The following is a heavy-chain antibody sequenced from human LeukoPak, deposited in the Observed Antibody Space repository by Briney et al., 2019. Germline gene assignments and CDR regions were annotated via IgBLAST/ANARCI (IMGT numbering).Heavy chain of an antibody. CDR1: GFTFSSYE. D-gene: IGHD3-9*01. CDR2: ISSSGSTI. Sequence: GGSLRLSCAASGFTFSSYEMNWVRQAPGKGLEWVSYISSSGSTIYYADSVKGRFTISRDNAKNSLYLQMNSLRAEDTAVYYCARTGVILTGYFKAYYFDYWGQGTLVTVSS. J-gene: IGHJ4*02. V-gene: IGHV3-48*03. CDR3: ARTGVILTGYFKAYYFDY.